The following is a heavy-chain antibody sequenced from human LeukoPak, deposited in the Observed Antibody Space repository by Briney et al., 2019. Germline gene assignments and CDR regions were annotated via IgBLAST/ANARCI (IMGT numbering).Heavy chain of an antibody. Sequence: ASVKVSCKASGGTFSSYAISWVRQAPGQGLEWMGRIIPILGIANYAQKFQGRVTITADKSTSTAYMELSSLRSEDTAVYYCARGGDCSGGSCYSPAELYYYYYYGMDVWGQGTTVTVSS. V-gene: IGHV1-69*04. CDR1: GGTFSSYA. J-gene: IGHJ6*02. D-gene: IGHD2-15*01. CDR3: ARGGDCSGGSCYSPAELYYYYYYGMDV. CDR2: IIPILGIA.